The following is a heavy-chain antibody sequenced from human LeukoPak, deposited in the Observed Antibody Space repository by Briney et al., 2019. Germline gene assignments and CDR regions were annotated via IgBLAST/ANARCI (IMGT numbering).Heavy chain of an antibody. Sequence: PSETLSLTCAVSGYSISSGYYWGWIRQPPGKGLEWIGSIYHNGSTYYNPSLKSRVTISVDTSKNQFSLKLSSVTAADTAVYYCARARDYGSGTWYFDYWGQGTLVTVSS. CDR3: ARARDYGSGTWYFDY. CDR1: GYSISSGYY. V-gene: IGHV4-38-2*01. CDR2: IYHNGST. J-gene: IGHJ4*02. D-gene: IGHD3-10*01.